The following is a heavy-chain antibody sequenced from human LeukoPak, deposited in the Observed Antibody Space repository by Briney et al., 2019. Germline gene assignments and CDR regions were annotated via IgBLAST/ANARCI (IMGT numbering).Heavy chain of an antibody. CDR2: MDPNSGNT. J-gene: IGHJ4*02. D-gene: IGHD6-6*01. Sequence: ASVKVSCKASGYTFTSYDINWVRQATGQGLEWMGWMDPNSGNTGYAQKFQGRVTMTRNTSISTAYMELSSLRSEDTAVYYCARGPEYSSCSGCDYWGQGTLVTVSS. CDR1: GYTFTSYD. V-gene: IGHV1-8*01. CDR3: ARGPEYSSCSGCDY.